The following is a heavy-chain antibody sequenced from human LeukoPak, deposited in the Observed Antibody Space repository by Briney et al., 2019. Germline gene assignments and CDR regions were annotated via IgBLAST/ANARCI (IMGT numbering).Heavy chain of an antibody. D-gene: IGHD2-2*01. CDR3: ARYCSSTSCLGALDI. CDR2: IYTSGST. CDR1: GGSISSYY. V-gene: IGHV4-4*07. Sequence: SETLSLTCTVSGGSISSYYWSWIRQPAGKGLEWIGRIYTSGSTNYNPSLKSRVTMSVDTSKNQFSLKLSSVTAADTAVYYCARYCSSTSCLGALDIWGQGTMVTVSS. J-gene: IGHJ3*02.